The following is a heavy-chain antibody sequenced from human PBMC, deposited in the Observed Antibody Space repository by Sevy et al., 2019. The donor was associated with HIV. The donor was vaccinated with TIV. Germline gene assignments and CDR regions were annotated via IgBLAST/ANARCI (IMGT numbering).Heavy chain of an antibody. Sequence: GGSLRLSCAASGFIFNRFGMHWVRQGPGKGLEWVAVMSYDGSKKYYADSVKGRFTISRDDSKNTLYVQRNSLRAEDTGVYYWAKEDGSGGPPPHWGQGTLVTVSS. CDR3: AKEDGSGGPPPH. J-gene: IGHJ4*02. D-gene: IGHD2-15*01. V-gene: IGHV3-30*18. CDR1: GFIFNRFG. CDR2: MSYDGSKK.